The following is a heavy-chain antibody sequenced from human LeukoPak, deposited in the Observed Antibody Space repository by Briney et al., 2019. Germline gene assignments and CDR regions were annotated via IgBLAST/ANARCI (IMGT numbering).Heavy chain of an antibody. D-gene: IGHD6-19*01. Sequence: GGSLRLSCAASGFTFSSYAMSWVRQAPGKGLEWVSAISGSGGSTYYADSVKGRFTISRDNSKNTLFLQMNSPRAEDTALYYCAKRHTTGWFYLDYWGRGTLVTVSS. V-gene: IGHV3-23*01. CDR2: ISGSGGST. CDR3: AKRHTTGWFYLDY. CDR1: GFTFSSYA. J-gene: IGHJ4*02.